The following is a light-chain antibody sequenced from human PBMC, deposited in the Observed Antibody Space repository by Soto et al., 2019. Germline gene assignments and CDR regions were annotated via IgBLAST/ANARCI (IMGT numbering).Light chain of an antibody. CDR3: QSYDSSLSGSYV. J-gene: IGLJ1*01. V-gene: IGLV1-40*01. CDR2: SNN. Sequence: QSVLTQPPSVSGAPGQRVTISCTGSSSNIGAGYDVHWYQRLPGTAPKVLIYSNNNRPSGVPDRFSGSKSGTSASLAITGLQAEDEADYYCQSYDSSLSGSYVFGTGNKVTVL. CDR1: SSNIGAGYD.